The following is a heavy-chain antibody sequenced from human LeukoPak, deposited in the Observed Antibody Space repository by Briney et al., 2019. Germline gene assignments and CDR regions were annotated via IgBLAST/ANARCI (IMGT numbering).Heavy chain of an antibody. CDR2: ISAYNGNT. Sequence: ASVKVSCKASGYTFTRYAISWVRQAPGQGLEWMGWISAYNGNTNYAQKLQGRVTMTTDTSTSTAYMELRSLRSDDTAVYYCARSTYYDFWSGYLFDYWGQGTLVTVSS. V-gene: IGHV1-18*01. CDR1: GYTFTRYA. D-gene: IGHD3-3*01. J-gene: IGHJ4*02. CDR3: ARSTYYDFWSGYLFDY.